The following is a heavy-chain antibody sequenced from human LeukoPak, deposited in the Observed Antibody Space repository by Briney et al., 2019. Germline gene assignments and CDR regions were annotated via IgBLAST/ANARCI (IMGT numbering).Heavy chain of an antibody. Sequence: GGSLRLSCAASGFTFSGSAMHWVRQAPGKGLEWVANIKQDGSEKYYVDSVKGRFTISRDNAKNSLYLQMNSLRAEDTAVYYCASERGRYSGSHGNYWGQGTLVTVSS. CDR2: IKQDGSEK. D-gene: IGHD1-26*01. CDR3: ASERGRYSGSHGNY. CDR1: GFTFSGSA. J-gene: IGHJ4*02. V-gene: IGHV3-7*01.